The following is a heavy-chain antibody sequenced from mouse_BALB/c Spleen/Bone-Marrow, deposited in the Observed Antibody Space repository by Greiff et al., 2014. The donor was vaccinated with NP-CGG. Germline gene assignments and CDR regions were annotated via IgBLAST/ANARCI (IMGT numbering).Heavy chain of an antibody. CDR1: GFTFSSYG. CDR2: ISSGGSNT. V-gene: IGHV5-6*01. Sequence: DVHLVESGGDLVKPGGSLKLSCAASGFTFSSYGMSWGRQTPDKRLEWVATISSGGSNTYYPDSVKGRFTISRDNAKNTLYLQTSSLKSEDTAMYYWARQQRYYAMDHRGPRTPVTVPP. CDR3: ARQQRYYAMDH. J-gene: IGHJ4*01.